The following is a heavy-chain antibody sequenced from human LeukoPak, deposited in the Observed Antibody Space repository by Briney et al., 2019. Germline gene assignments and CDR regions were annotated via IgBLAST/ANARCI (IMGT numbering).Heavy chain of an antibody. J-gene: IGHJ3*02. V-gene: IGHV4-34*01. D-gene: IGHD3-9*01. CDR2: INHGGST. Sequence: SETLSLTCAVYGGSFSGYYWSWIRQPPGKGLEWIGEINHGGSTNYNPSLKSRVTISVDTSKNQFSLELSSVTAAETAVYYCARGDPLRYFDWLLRYDAFDIWGQGTMVTVSS. CDR3: ARGDPLRYFDWLLRYDAFDI. CDR1: GGSFSGYY.